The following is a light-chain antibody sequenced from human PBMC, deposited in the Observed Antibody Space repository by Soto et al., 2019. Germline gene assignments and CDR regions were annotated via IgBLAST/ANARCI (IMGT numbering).Light chain of an antibody. CDR3: CSYAGNYGYV. J-gene: IGLJ1*01. V-gene: IGLV2-14*01. CDR2: EVR. Sequence: QSALTQPASVSGSPGQSITVSCTGTNTDVGGYNYVSWYQHRPGKAPRLMIYEVRNRLSGVSNRFSGSKSGNTASLTISGLQSEDEADYYCCSYAGNYGYVFGTGTKVTVL. CDR1: NTDVGGYNY.